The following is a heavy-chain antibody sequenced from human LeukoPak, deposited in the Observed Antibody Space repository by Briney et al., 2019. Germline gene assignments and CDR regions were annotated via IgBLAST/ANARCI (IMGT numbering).Heavy chain of an antibody. CDR1: GYSFTSYW. J-gene: IGHJ4*02. CDR2: IYPGDSDT. Sequence: GESLKISCKGSGYSFTSYWIGWMRQMPGKGLEWMGIIYPGDSDTRYSPSFQGQVTISADKSISTAYLQWSSLKASDTAMYYCARLTMVRGVISSVGYWGQGTLVTVSS. D-gene: IGHD3-10*01. CDR3: ARLTMVRGVISSVGY. V-gene: IGHV5-51*01.